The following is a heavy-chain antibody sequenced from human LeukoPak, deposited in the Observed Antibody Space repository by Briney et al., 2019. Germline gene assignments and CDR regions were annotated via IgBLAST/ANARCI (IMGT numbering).Heavy chain of an antibody. CDR1: GGSFSGYY. D-gene: IGHD5-18*01. J-gene: IGHJ4*02. CDR2: INHSGST. Sequence: SETLSLTCAVYGGSFSGYYWSWIRQPPGKGLEWIGEINHSGSTNYNPSLKSRVTISVDTSKNQFSLKLSSVTGADTAVYYCAREVPTVAMDAPFDYWGQGTLVTVSS. V-gene: IGHV4-34*01. CDR3: AREVPTVAMDAPFDY.